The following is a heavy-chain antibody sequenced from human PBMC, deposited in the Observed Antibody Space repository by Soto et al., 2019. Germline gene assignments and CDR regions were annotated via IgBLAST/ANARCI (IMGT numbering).Heavy chain of an antibody. V-gene: IGHV4-59*01. CDR3: ARGGGVYYFDY. CDR2: IYYSGIT. J-gene: IGHJ4*02. CDR1: GGSISSYY. Sequence: PXXTLSLPCTVSGGSISSYYWRWIRQPPGKGLEWIGYIYYSGITDYNPSLKSRVTISVDTSKSQFSLKLRSVTAADTAVYYCARGGGVYYFDYWGQGTLVTVSS. D-gene: IGHD2-8*02.